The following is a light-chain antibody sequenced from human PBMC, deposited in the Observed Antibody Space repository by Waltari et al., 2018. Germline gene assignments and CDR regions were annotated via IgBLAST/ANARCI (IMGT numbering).Light chain of an antibody. V-gene: IGKV3-20*01. Sequence: EIVLTQSPGTLSLSPGERATLSCWARQSVGGTLAWSQQKPGQAPRLLIYGASSRATGIPDMFSGSGSGTEFSLTISRLEPEDFAVYYCQHYVRLPATFGQGTKVEIK. J-gene: IGKJ1*01. CDR1: QSVGGT. CDR2: GAS. CDR3: QHYVRLPAT.